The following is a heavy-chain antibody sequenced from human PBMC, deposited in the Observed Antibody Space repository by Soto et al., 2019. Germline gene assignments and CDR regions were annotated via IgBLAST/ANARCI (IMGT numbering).Heavy chain of an antibody. CDR2: SYHSGST. V-gene: IGHV4-4*02. CDR1: GGSISSSNW. Sequence: QVQLQESGPGLVKPSGTLSLTCAVSGGSISSSNWWSWVRQPPGKGLEWIGESYHSGSTKYNPSLKSRVTRSVDKSKNPFSLKLSSVTAADTAVYYCAGASGSYYYGMDVWGQGTTVTVSS. J-gene: IGHJ6*02. CDR3: AGASGSYYYGMDV.